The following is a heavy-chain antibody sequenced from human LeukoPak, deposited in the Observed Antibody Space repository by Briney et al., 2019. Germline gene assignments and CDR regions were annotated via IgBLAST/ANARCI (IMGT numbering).Heavy chain of an antibody. J-gene: IGHJ6*03. Sequence: GGSLRLSCAASGFTFSSYSMNWVRQAPGKGLEWVSFISTSSSYIYYADSVKGRFTISRDNAKNSLYLQMNSLRAGDTALYYCARDGDTVLTRGYYYYMDVWGKGTTVTVSS. CDR3: ARDGDTVLTRGYYYYMDV. V-gene: IGHV3-21*01. CDR1: GFTFSSYS. D-gene: IGHD4-23*01. CDR2: ISTSSSYI.